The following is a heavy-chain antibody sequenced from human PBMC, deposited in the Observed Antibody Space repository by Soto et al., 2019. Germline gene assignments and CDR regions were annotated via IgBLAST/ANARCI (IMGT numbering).Heavy chain of an antibody. V-gene: IGHV3-30-3*01. CDR1: GFTFRSYA. J-gene: IGHJ6*02. CDR3: VRGDREDIAVVVGVRPGEYGVDV. D-gene: IGHD2-15*01. Sequence: QVQLVESGGGVVQPGRSLRLSCAASGFTFRSYAMHWVRQAPGKGLECVAVISYDGSNKFYRDYVKGRFTISRDNSKNTLYLQINSLRYEDTPVYYCVRGDREDIAVVVGVRPGEYGVDVWGQGTTVTVSS. CDR2: ISYDGSNK.